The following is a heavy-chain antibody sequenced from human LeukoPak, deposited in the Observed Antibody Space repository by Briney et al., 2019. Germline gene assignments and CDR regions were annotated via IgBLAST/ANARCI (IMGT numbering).Heavy chain of an antibody. Sequence: GASVTVSCTVSGYTLTELSMHWVRQAPGKGLEWMGGFDPEDGETIYAQKFQGRVTMTEDTSTDTAYMELSSLRSEDTAVYYCATDLYCSSTSCYTGRAEYFQHWGQGTLVTVSS. CDR2: FDPEDGET. D-gene: IGHD2-2*02. CDR1: GYTLTELS. J-gene: IGHJ1*01. V-gene: IGHV1-24*01. CDR3: ATDLYCSSTSCYTGRAEYFQH.